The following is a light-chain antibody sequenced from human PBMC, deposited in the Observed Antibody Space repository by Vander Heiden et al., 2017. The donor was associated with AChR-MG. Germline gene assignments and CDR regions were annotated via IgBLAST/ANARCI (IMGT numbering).Light chain of an antibody. V-gene: IGKV3-15*01. CDR1: QSLGNN. J-gene: IGKJ5*01. CDR3: QQYNDWPIT. CDR2: GAS. Sequence: EIVMTQSPATLSVSPGERATLSCRASQSLGNNLAWYQQKPGQAPRLLISGASTRATGIPARFSGSGSGTEFTLTISSLQSEDFAVYYCQQYNDWPITFGLGTRLEIK.